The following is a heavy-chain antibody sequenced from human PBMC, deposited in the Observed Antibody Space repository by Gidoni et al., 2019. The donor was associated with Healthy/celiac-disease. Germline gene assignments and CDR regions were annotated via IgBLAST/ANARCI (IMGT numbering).Heavy chain of an antibody. CDR1: GGSFSGYY. V-gene: IGHV4-34*01. CDR2: SNHSGST. Sequence: QVQLQQWGAGLLKPSETLSLTCAVYGGSFSGYYWSWIRQPPGKGLEWIGESNHSGSTNYNPSLKSRVTISVDTSKNQFSLKLSSVTAADTAVYYCASLSYDFWSGYYPYNYYGMDVWGQGTTVTVSS. CDR3: ASLSYDFWSGYYPYNYYGMDV. J-gene: IGHJ6*02. D-gene: IGHD3-3*01.